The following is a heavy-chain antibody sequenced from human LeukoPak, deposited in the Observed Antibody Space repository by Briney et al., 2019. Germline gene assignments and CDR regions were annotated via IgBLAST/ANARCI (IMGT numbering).Heavy chain of an antibody. D-gene: IGHD3-10*01. Sequence: GGSLRLSCAASGFTVSSNYMSWVRQAPGKGLEWVSVIYSGGSTYYADSVRGRFTISRDNSKSTLYLQMNSLRAEDTAVYYCTSLPRGSGSYYWPDAFDIWGQGTMVTVSS. CDR3: TSLPRGSGSYYWPDAFDI. CDR2: IYSGGST. CDR1: GFTVSSNY. V-gene: IGHV3-66*01. J-gene: IGHJ3*02.